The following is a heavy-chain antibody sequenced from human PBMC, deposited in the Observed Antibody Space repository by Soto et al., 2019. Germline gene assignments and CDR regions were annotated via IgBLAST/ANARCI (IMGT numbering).Heavy chain of an antibody. V-gene: IGHV4-61*08. Sequence: PSETLSLTCAVSGGSISSGGYSWSWIRQPPGKGLEWIGYIYYSGSTNYNPSLKSRVTISVDTSKNQFSLKLSSVTAADTAVYYCARDYGELLTGYYFWGQGTLVTVSS. CDR3: ARDYGELLTGYYF. CDR2: IYYSGST. CDR1: GGSISSGGYS. J-gene: IGHJ4*02. D-gene: IGHD3-9*01.